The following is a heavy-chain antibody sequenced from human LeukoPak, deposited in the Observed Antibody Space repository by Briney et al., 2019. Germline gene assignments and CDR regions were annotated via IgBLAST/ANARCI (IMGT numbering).Heavy chain of an antibody. Sequence: GGSLRLSCAASGFTFSSYAMSWVRQAPGKGLEGVSAISGSGGSTYYADSVRGRFTISRDNCKNRVDLQMSSLRAEDTAVYYCAKDSGLLDYYGSGTPGAFDIWGQGTMVTVSS. D-gene: IGHD3-10*01. CDR3: AKDSGLLDYYGSGTPGAFDI. J-gene: IGHJ3*02. V-gene: IGHV3-23*01. CDR2: ISGSGGST. CDR1: GFTFSSYA.